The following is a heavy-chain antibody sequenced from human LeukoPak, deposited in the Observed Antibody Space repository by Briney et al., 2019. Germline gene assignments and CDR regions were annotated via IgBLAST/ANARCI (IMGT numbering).Heavy chain of an antibody. CDR2: IHSDEIRT. CDR1: GVTFNSYW. D-gene: IGHD4/OR15-4a*01. V-gene: IGHV3-74*01. CDR3: ARGIYGDPVAFDY. J-gene: IGHJ4*02. Sequence: GGSLRLSCAASGVTFNSYWMHWVRQAPGRGLVWVSRIHSDEIRTNYADSVTGRFTISRDNAKNTVYLQMNSLRNEDTAVYYCARGIYGDPVAFDYWGQGTLVTVSS.